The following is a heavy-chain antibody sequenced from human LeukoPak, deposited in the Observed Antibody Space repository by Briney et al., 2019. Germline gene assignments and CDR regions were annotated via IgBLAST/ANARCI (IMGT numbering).Heavy chain of an antibody. V-gene: IGHV4-39*01. CDR2: IYYSGST. CDR1: GGSISTSSYY. J-gene: IGHJ4*02. Sequence: SETLSLTCTVSGGSISTSSYYWGWIRQPPGKGLEWIGSIYYSGSTYYNPSLKSRVTISVDTSKNQFSLKLSSVTAADTAVYYCARLKRELPADYWGQGTLVTVSS. CDR3: ARLKRELPADY. D-gene: IGHD1-26*01.